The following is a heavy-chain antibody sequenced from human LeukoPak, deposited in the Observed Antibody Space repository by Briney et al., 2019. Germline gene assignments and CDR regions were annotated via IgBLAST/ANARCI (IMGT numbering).Heavy chain of an antibody. D-gene: IGHD4-17*01. CDR2: INTDGSST. Sequence: GGSLRLSCAASGFTFSSYWMHWVRQAPGKGLVWVSRINTDGSSTSYADSVKGRFTISRDNAKNTLYLQMNSLRAEDTAVYYCARDWEDYGGPDCFDYWGQGTLVTVSS. CDR3: ARDWEDYGGPDCFDY. J-gene: IGHJ4*02. V-gene: IGHV3-74*01. CDR1: GFTFSSYW.